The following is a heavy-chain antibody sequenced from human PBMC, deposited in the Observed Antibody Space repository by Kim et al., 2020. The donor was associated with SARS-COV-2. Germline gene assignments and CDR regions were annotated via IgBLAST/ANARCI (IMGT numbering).Heavy chain of an antibody. V-gene: IGHV3-30*07. CDR3: ARGSTANAFDI. CDR2: K. Sequence: KYYADYVKGRFTISSDNSKNTWYLQVNSLRAEDTAVYYCARGSTANAFDIWGQGTMVTVSS. J-gene: IGHJ3*02. D-gene: IGHD5-18*01.